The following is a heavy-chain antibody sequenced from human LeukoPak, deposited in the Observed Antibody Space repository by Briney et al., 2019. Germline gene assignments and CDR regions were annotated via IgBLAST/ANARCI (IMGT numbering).Heavy chain of an antibody. Sequence: SETLSLTCAVYGWSFSGYSWSWIRQPPGKGLEWIGHINHSGSTNYNPSLTSRVTISADTSKNQFSLKLSSVTAADTAVYYCERVDFRSGYKGMDVGGKGTTVT. CDR1: GWSFSGYS. CDR2: INHSGST. J-gene: IGHJ6*03. CDR3: ERVDFRSGYKGMDV. D-gene: IGHD3-3*01. V-gene: IGHV4-34*01.